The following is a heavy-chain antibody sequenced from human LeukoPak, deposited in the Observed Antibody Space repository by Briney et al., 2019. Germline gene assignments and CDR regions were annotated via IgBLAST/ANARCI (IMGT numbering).Heavy chain of an antibody. J-gene: IGHJ4*02. Sequence: GESLKISCKGSGYSFTSYWIGWVRQAPGQRLEWMGWINAGNGNTKYSQKFQGRVTITRDTSASTAYMELSSLRSEDTAVYYCASFGSGSPFDYWGQGTLVTVSS. V-gene: IGHV1-3*01. D-gene: IGHD3-10*01. CDR2: INAGNGNT. CDR1: GYSFTSYW. CDR3: ASFGSGSPFDY.